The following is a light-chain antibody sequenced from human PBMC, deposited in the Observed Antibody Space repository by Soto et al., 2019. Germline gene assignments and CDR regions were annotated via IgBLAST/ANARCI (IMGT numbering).Light chain of an antibody. J-gene: IGKJ3*01. CDR2: SAS. CDR3: QQSHNSPPFT. CDR1: QSISSH. V-gene: IGKV1-39*01. Sequence: DIQMTQSPSSLSASVGDRVSITCRTSQSISSHLNWYQQKQGRAHKLMIYSASYLETGVPSKFSGSGSGTDFTLTISGLQPEDVATYYCQQSHNSPPFTFGPGTRVEIK.